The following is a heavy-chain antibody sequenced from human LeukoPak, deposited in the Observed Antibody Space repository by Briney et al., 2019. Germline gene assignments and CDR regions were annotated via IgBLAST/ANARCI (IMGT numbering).Heavy chain of an antibody. D-gene: IGHD3-3*01. CDR2: INHSGST. CDR1: GGSVSSGGYY. V-gene: IGHV4-61*08. Sequence: SETLSLTCSVSGGSVSSGGYYWSWIRQPPGKGLEWIGEINHSGSTNYNPSLKSRVTISVDTSKNQFSLKLSSVTAADTAVYYCARVRRGPDFWSGYISEKSWFDPWGQGTLVTVSS. CDR3: ARVRRGPDFWSGYISEKSWFDP. J-gene: IGHJ5*02.